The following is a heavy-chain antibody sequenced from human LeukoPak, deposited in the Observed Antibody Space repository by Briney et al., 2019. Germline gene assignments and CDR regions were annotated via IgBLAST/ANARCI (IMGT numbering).Heavy chain of an antibody. V-gene: IGHV4-39*07. Sequence: SETLSLTCTVSGGSISSSSYYWGWIRQPPGKGLEWIGSIYYSGSTYYNPSLKSRVTISVDTSKNQFSLKLSSVTAADTAVYYCARIKYSGPVDYWGQGTLVTVSS. CDR1: GGSISSSSYY. CDR3: ARIKYSGPVDY. CDR2: IYYSGST. D-gene: IGHD5-12*01. J-gene: IGHJ4*02.